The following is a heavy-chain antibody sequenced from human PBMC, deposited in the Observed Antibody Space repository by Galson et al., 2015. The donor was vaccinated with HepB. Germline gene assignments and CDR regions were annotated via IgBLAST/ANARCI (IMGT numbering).Heavy chain of an antibody. CDR3: SARYYDFWSGRKTYFMDV. CDR1: GFTFSNAW. CDR2: IKSETDGGTT. Sequence: SLRLSCAASGFTFSNAWMNWVRQAPGKGLEWVGRIKSETDGGTTVYAAPVKGRFFISRDDSKNTLYLRLNSLKTEDSAVYYCSARYYDFWSGRKTYFMDVWGKGTTVTVSS. V-gene: IGHV3-15*07. J-gene: IGHJ6*03. D-gene: IGHD3-3*01.